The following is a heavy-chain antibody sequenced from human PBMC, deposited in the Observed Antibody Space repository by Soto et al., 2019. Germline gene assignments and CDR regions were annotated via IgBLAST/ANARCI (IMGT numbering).Heavy chain of an antibody. CDR2: ISYDGSNK. CDR3: ARDYYRFNSGYGFSMDV. Sequence: QVQLVESGGGVVQPGRSLRLSCAASGFTFSSYAMHWVRQAPGKGLEWVAVISYDGSNKYYADSVKGRFTISRDNSKNALYLQMNSLRAEYTAVYYCARDYYRFNSGYGFSMDVWGHGTTVTVSS. D-gene: IGHD5-12*01. V-gene: IGHV3-30-3*01. J-gene: IGHJ6*02. CDR1: GFTFSSYA.